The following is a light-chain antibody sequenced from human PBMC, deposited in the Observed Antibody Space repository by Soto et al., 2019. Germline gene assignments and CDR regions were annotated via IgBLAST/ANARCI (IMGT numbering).Light chain of an antibody. Sequence: DIQMTQSPSTLSASVGDRVTITCRASQSISNWLAWYQQKPGKAPKLLSYDVCSLKSGVSSRFSGSGSGTEFTLTISSLQPDDFATYYCQQYDTYEYTFGQGTQLEIK. CDR1: QSISNW. CDR2: DVC. CDR3: QQYDTYEYT. J-gene: IGKJ2*01. V-gene: IGKV1-5*01.